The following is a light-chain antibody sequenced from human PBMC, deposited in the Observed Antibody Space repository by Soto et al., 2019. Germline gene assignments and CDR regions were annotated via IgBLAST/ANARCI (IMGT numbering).Light chain of an antibody. CDR1: QSISSY. J-gene: IGKJ3*01. V-gene: IGKV1-39*01. Sequence: DLQMTQSPSSLSASVGDRVTITCRASQSISSYLNWYQQKPGKVPKLLIYAASSLQSGVPSRFSGSGSGTDFTLTISSLQPEDFATYYCQQSYSTLTFGPGTKVDIK. CDR3: QQSYSTLT. CDR2: AAS.